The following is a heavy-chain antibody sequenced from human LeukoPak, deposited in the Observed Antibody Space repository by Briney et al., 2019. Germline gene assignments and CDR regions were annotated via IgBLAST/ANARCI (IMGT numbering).Heavy chain of an antibody. D-gene: IGHD6-19*01. Sequence: GGSLRLSCAASGFTFSSYAMHWVRQAPGKGLEWVAVISYDGSNKYYADSVKGRFTISRDNSKNTLYLQMNGLRAEDTAVYYCARVRGYSSGWYWGYDAFDIWGQGTMVTVSS. J-gene: IGHJ3*02. CDR1: GFTFSSYA. CDR2: ISYDGSNK. CDR3: ARVRGYSSGWYWGYDAFDI. V-gene: IGHV3-30*04.